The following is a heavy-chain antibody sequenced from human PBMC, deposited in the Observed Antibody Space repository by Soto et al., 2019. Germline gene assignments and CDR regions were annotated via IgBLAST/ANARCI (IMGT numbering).Heavy chain of an antibody. V-gene: IGHV3-33*01. Sequence: PGGSLRLSCAASGFTFSSYGMHWVRQAPGKGLEWVAVIWYDGSNKYYAESVKGRFTISRDNSKNKLYLQMNSLRAEDTVVYYCARDLPHQYSSSSGSDYWGQGTLVTVSS. D-gene: IGHD6-6*01. J-gene: IGHJ4*02. CDR2: IWYDGSNK. CDR1: GFTFSSYG. CDR3: ARDLPHQYSSSSGSDY.